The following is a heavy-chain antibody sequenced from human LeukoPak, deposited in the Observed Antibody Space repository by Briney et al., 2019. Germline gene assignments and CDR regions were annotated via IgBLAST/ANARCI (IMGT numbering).Heavy chain of an antibody. V-gene: IGHV4-34*01. CDR2: INHSGST. D-gene: IGHD3-22*01. CDR3: ARGGVTVIVVAI. Sequence: PSETLSLTCAVYGGPFSGYYWSWIRQPPGKGLEWIGEINHSGSTNYNPSLKSRVTMSIDTSKNQFSLNLRSVTAADSAVYYCARGGVTVIVVAIWGQRTLVTVSS. CDR1: GGPFSGYY. J-gene: IGHJ4*02.